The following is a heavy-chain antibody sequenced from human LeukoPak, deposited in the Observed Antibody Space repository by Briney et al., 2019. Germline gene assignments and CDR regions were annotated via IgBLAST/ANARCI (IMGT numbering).Heavy chain of an antibody. CDR1: EFTVGRNY. Sequence: PGGSLRLSCTASEFTVGRNYMLWVRQAPGKGLEWVSLIFSNGDTHYADSVKGRFTISRDTSKNTVYLQMNSLRVEDTAMYYCTRDQMNYWGQGTLVTVSS. V-gene: IGHV3-53*01. CDR2: IFSNGDT. J-gene: IGHJ4*02. CDR3: TRDQMNY. D-gene: IGHD5-24*01.